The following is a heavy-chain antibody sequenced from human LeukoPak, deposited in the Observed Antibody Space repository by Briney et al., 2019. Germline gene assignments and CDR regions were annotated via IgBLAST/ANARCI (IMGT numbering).Heavy chain of an antibody. V-gene: IGHV4-30-4*08. D-gene: IGHD2-2*02. CDR1: GGSISSGDYY. CDR2: IYYSGST. J-gene: IGHJ4*02. CDR3: ARDPAPGYCSSTSCYTPYYFDY. Sequence: SETLSLTCTVSGGSISSGDYYWSWIRQPPGKGLEWIGYIYYSGSTYYNPSLKSRVTISVDTSKNQFSLKLSSVTAADTAVYCCARDPAPGYCSSTSCYTPYYFDYWGQGTLVTVSS.